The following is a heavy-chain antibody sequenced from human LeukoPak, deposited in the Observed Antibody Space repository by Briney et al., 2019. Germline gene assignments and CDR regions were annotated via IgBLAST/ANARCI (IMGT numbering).Heavy chain of an antibody. V-gene: IGHV4-39*07. J-gene: IGHJ4*03. CDR3: ARECSSTRCYDS. CDR2: IYYSGST. Sequence: SETLSLTCTVSGGSISSSSYYWGWIRQPPGKRLEWSGSIYYSGSTNYNPSLKSRVTISVDTSKNQFSMKLSSVTAADTAVYYCARECSSTRCYDSWGEGTLVTVSS. D-gene: IGHD2-2*01. CDR1: GGSISSSSYY.